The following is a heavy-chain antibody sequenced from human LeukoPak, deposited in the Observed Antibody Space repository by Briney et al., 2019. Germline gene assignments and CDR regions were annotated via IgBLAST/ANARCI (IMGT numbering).Heavy chain of an antibody. V-gene: IGHV1-8*01. J-gene: IGHJ4*02. Sequence: ASVKVSCKASGYTFTSYDINWVRQATGQGLEWMGWMNPNSGNTGYAQKFQGRVTMTRNTSISTAYMELSSLRSEDTAVYYCAREQQWELRGGIDYWGQGTLVTVSS. CDR3: AREQQWELRGGIDY. D-gene: IGHD1-26*01. CDR2: MNPNSGNT. CDR1: GYTFTSYD.